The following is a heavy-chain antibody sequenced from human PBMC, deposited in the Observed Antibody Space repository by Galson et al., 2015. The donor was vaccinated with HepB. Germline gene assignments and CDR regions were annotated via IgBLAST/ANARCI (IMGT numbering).Heavy chain of an antibody. CDR3: ARVLAAAGTIGYFDY. D-gene: IGHD6-13*01. CDR2: IYPGDSDT. J-gene: IGHJ4*02. CDR1: GYSFTSYW. Sequence: QSGAEVKKPGESLKISCKGSGYSFTSYWIGWVRQMPGKGLEWMGIIYPGDSDTRYSPSFQGQVTISADKSISTAYLQWSSLKASDTAMYYCARVLAAAGTIGYFDYWGQGTLVTVSS. V-gene: IGHV5-51*01.